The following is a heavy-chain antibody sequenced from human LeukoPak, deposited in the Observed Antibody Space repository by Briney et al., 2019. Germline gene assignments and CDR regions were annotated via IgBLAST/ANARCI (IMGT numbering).Heavy chain of an antibody. Sequence: GGSLRLSCAASGFTFSSYGMSWVRRGPGKGLEWVSGISGSGGTTYYADSVKGRFTISRDNSKNTLYLQMNSLRAEDTAVYYCAKDSEYSSGWLVGAFDIWGQGTMVTVSS. CDR3: AKDSEYSSGWLVGAFDI. CDR2: ISGSGGTT. CDR1: GFTFSSYG. J-gene: IGHJ3*02. V-gene: IGHV3-23*01. D-gene: IGHD6-19*01.